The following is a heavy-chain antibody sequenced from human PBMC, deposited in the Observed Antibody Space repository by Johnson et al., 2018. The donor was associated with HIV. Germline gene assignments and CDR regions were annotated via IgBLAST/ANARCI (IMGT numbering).Heavy chain of an antibody. J-gene: IGHJ3*02. CDR2: ISYDGSNK. CDR1: GFTFSSYA. V-gene: IGHV3-30-3*01. Sequence: QVQLVESGGGVVQPGRSLRLSCAASGFTFSSYAMHWVRQAPGKGLEWVAVISYDGSNKYYADSVKGRFTISRDNSKNTLYLQMNSLRGEDTAVYYCAKDLDIWGQGTIVTVSS. CDR3: AKDLDI.